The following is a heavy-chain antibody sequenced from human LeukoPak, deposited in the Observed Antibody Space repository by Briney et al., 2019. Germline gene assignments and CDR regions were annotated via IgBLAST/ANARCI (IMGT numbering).Heavy chain of an antibody. CDR2: ISSSGSTI. Sequence: QPGGSLRLSCAASGFTFSSCEMNWVRQAPGKGLEWVSYISSSGSTIYYADSVKGRFTISRDNAKNSLYLQMNSLRAEDTAVYYCARGTYYYDSSGYYSFDYWGQGTLVTVSS. D-gene: IGHD3-22*01. J-gene: IGHJ4*02. CDR3: ARGTYYYDSSGYYSFDY. CDR1: GFTFSSCE. V-gene: IGHV3-48*03.